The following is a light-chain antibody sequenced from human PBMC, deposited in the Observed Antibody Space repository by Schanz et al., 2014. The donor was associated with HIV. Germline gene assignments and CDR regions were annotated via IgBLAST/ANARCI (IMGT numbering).Light chain of an antibody. Sequence: EIVLTQSPATLSLSPGERATLSCRASQSVSRHLAWYQQKPGQAPRLLIYDASNRATGIPARFSGSGSGTDFTLTISSLESEDFAVYYCQQRGNLFTFGGGTKVEIK. J-gene: IGKJ4*01. CDR3: QQRGNLFT. CDR2: DAS. V-gene: IGKV3-11*01. CDR1: QSVSRH.